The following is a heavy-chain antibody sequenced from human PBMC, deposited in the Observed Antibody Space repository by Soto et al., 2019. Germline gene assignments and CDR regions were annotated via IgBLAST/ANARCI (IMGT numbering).Heavy chain of an antibody. CDR3: ARSVNYYDSSVGWIDP. D-gene: IGHD3-22*01. Sequence: QVQLVESGGGVVQPGRSLRLSCAASGSTFSSYGMHWVRQAPGKGLEWVAIIWYDGSNKYYADSVKGRFTISRDNSKNTLFLQMKGLRAEDTAVYYCARSVNYYDSSVGWIDPWGQGTLVTVSS. CDR1: GSTFSSYG. CDR2: IWYDGSNK. J-gene: IGHJ5*02. V-gene: IGHV3-33*01.